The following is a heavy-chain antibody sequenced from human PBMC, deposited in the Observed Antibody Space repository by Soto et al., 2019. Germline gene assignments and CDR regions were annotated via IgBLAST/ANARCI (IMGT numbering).Heavy chain of an antibody. CDR2: IYYSGST. Sequence: QLQLQESGPGLVKPSETLSLTCTVSGGSISSSSYYWGWIRQPPGKGLEWIGSIYYSGSTYYNPSLKSRVTLSVDTSKNQFSLKLSSVTAADTAVYYCARQFPSYYYDSSGYAVDYWGQGTLVTVSS. D-gene: IGHD3-22*01. V-gene: IGHV4-39*01. CDR1: GGSISSSSYY. J-gene: IGHJ4*02. CDR3: ARQFPSYYYDSSGYAVDY.